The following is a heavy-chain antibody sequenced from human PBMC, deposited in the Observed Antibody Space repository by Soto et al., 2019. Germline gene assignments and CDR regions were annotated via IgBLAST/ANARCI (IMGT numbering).Heavy chain of an antibody. V-gene: IGHV3-7*01. CDR1: GFTLSTYW. Sequence: GGSLRLSCAASGFTLSTYWMAWLRQTPGKGLEFVANIRQDGNEINYMGSVKGRFTISRDNAKNLLFLQMDSLRDDDTAVYYCGTDQWGGAFDIGGQGTMVTVSS. J-gene: IGHJ3*02. D-gene: IGHD3-10*01. CDR2: IRQDGNEI. CDR3: GTDQWGGAFDI.